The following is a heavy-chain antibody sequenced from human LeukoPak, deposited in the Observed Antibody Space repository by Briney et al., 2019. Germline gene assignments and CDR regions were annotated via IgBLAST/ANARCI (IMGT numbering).Heavy chain of an antibody. CDR1: GGSISSSSYY. CDR3: ARAYRARITMTVVAQRGRPQNAFDI. V-gene: IGHV4-39*07. J-gene: IGHJ3*02. Sequence: SETLSLTCTVSGGSISSSSYYWGWIRQPPGKGLEWFGSIYYSGSTYYNPSLKSRVTISVDTSKNQFSLKLSSVTAADTAVYYCARAYRARITMTVVAQRGRPQNAFDIWGQGTMVTVSS. CDR2: IYYSGST. D-gene: IGHD3-22*01.